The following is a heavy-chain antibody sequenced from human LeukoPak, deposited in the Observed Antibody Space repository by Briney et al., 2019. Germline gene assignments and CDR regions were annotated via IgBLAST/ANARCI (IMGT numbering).Heavy chain of an antibody. CDR2: FDPEDGET. V-gene: IGHV1-24*01. J-gene: IGHJ4*02. Sequence: ASVNVSCTVSGYTLTELSMHWVRQAPGKGLEWMGGFDPEDGETIYAQKFQGRVTMTTDTSTSTAYMELRSLRSDDTAVYYCARDPRRRSIAAAGPAHFDYWGQGTLVTVSS. D-gene: IGHD6-13*01. CDR1: GYTLTELS. CDR3: ARDPRRRSIAAAGPAHFDY.